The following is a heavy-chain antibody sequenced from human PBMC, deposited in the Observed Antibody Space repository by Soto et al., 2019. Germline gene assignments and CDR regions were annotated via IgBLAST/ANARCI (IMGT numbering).Heavy chain of an antibody. CDR3: TRQNIEHSSGWYP. Sequence: DVQLVESGGGLVQPGGSLRLSCAASGFIFSNYHMNWVRQAPGKGLEWVSYIRNSGNTIYDANSVKGRFTISRDNAKGSLYLQMNSLRDEDTAVYYCTRQNIEHSSGWYPWGQGTLVTVSS. V-gene: IGHV3-48*02. D-gene: IGHD6-13*01. J-gene: IGHJ5*02. CDR2: IRNSGNTI. CDR1: GFIFSNYH.